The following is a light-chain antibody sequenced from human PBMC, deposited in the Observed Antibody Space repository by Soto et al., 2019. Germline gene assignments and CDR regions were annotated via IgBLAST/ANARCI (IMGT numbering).Light chain of an antibody. CDR1: SSDVGGYNY. V-gene: IGLV2-14*01. Sequence: QSVLTQPASVSGSPGQSITISCTGTSSDVGGYNYVSWYQQHPGKAPKLMIYEVSDRPSGVSNRFSGSKSGNTASLTISGLQAEAGANYYCSSYTITSTFVFGTGTKVT. CDR2: EVS. CDR3: SSYTITSTFV. J-gene: IGLJ1*01.